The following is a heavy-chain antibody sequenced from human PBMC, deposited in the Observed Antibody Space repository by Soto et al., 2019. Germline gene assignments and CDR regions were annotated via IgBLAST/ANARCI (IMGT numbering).Heavy chain of an antibody. CDR3: AREKGYIYGHKNFEY. CDR2: IYDSGRS. CDR1: VCSIISGYYF. D-gene: IGHD5-18*01. J-gene: IGHJ4*02. Sequence: SSSXSLSGTLGVCSIISGYYFLSWIRQSPGKGLEWIGYIYDSGRSYYNPSLKSRVTMSLDKSKNQFSLKMRSVTAADTAVYYCAREKGYIYGHKNFEYSGQRTLV. V-gene: IGHV4-30-4*02.